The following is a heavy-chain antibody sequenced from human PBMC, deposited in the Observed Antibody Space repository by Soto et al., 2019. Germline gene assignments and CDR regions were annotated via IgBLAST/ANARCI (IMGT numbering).Heavy chain of an antibody. CDR2: ISAYNGNT. CDR1: GYTFTSYG. D-gene: IGHD3-3*01. Sequence: QVQLVQSGAEVKKPGASVKVSCKASGYTFTSYGISWVRQAPGQGLEWMGWISAYNGNTNYAQKLQGRVTMTTDTSTSTAYMELRSLRSDDTAVYYCARDSSYDFWSGYPFYYYYYYMDVWGKGTTVIVSS. CDR3: ARDSSYDFWSGYPFYYYYYYMDV. V-gene: IGHV1-18*01. J-gene: IGHJ6*03.